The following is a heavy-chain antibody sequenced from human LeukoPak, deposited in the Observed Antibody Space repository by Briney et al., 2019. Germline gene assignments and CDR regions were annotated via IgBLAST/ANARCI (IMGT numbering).Heavy chain of an antibody. CDR1: GFTFSDYY. Sequence: GGSLRLSCAASGFTFSDYYMSWIRQAPGKGLEWVSYISSSGSTIYYADSVKGRFTISRDNSKNTLYLQMNSLRAEDTAVYYCASSPGAAGTAEFDYWGQGTLVTVSS. J-gene: IGHJ4*02. V-gene: IGHV3-11*04. D-gene: IGHD6-19*01. CDR3: ASSPGAAGTAEFDY. CDR2: ISSSGSTI.